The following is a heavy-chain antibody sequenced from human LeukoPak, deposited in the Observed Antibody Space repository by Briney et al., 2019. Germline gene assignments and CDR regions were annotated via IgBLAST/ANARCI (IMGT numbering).Heavy chain of an antibody. V-gene: IGHV1-8*02. CDR3: ARGGGALRYFDWLSPYTYYFDY. Sequence: ASVKVSCKASGYTFTSYGINWVRQATGQGLEWMGWMNPNSGNTGYAQKFQGSVTMTRNTSISTAYMELSSLRSEDTAVYYCARGGGALRYFDWLSPYTYYFDYWGQGTLVTVSS. D-gene: IGHD3-9*01. J-gene: IGHJ4*02. CDR2: MNPNSGNT. CDR1: GYTFTSYG.